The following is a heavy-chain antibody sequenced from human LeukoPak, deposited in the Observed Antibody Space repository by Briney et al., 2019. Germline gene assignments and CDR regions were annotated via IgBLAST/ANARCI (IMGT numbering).Heavy chain of an antibody. V-gene: IGHV3-21*01. CDR2: ISTSSSYI. J-gene: IGHJ4*02. Sequence: GGSLRLSCAASGFTFGSYSMNWVRQAPGKGLERVTSISTSSSYIYYADSVKGRFIISRDNARKSLYLQMNSLRAEDTAVYHCAKDGEYCSGGSCSFFDYWGQGTLVTVSS. D-gene: IGHD2-15*01. CDR1: GFTFGSYS. CDR3: AKDGEYCSGGSCSFFDY.